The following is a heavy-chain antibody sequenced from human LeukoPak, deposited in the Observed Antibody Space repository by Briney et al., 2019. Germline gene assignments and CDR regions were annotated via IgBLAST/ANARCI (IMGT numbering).Heavy chain of an antibody. V-gene: IGHV3-11*06. J-gene: IGHJ5*02. CDR3: ARGIDYVLTGFDP. Sequence: PGGSLRLSCAASGFXXXXYYMXXXXXAPGXGLEWVSYISSSSSYTNXADSVKGRFTISRDNAKNSLYLQMNSLRAKDTAVYYCARGIDYVLTGFDPWGQGTLVTVSS. CDR1: GFXXXXYY. CDR2: ISSSSSYT. D-gene: IGHD4-17*01.